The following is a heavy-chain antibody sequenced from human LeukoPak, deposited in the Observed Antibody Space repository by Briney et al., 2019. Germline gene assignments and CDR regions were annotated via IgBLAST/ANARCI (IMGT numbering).Heavy chain of an antibody. D-gene: IGHD3-16*01. Sequence: GGSLRLSCAASGFTFSGSAMHWVRQASGKGLEWVGRIRSKANGYATAYAASVKGRFTISRDDSKNTAYLQMNSLKTEDTAVYYCTFLLPPLGPWGQGTLVTVSS. CDR2: IRSKANGYAT. CDR1: GFTFSGSA. V-gene: IGHV3-73*01. CDR3: TFLLPPLGP. J-gene: IGHJ5*02.